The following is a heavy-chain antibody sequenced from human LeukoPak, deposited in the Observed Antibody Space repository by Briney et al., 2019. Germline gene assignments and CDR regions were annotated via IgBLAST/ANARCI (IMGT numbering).Heavy chain of an antibody. CDR2: MYYSGDT. V-gene: IGHV4-59*02. J-gene: IGHJ4*02. Sequence: SETLSLTCTLPGDSVSKDSWSWIRQAPGKGLEWSGDMYYSGDTNYDPSLKSRVSISVDPSKNHFSLKLSAVTAADTAVYYCARIIAGRLDYWGQGTLVTVSS. D-gene: IGHD6-6*01. CDR3: ARIIAGRLDY. CDR1: GDSVSKDS.